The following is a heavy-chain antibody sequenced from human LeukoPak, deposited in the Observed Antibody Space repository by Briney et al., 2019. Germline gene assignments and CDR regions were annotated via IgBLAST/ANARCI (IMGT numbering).Heavy chain of an antibody. CDR3: ARDRFVAAAPSAFDI. J-gene: IGHJ3*02. V-gene: IGHV3-30-3*01. CDR2: ISYDGSNK. Sequence: GRSLRLSCAASGFTFSSYAMHWVRQAPGKGLEWVAVISYDGSNKYYADSVKGRFTISRDNSKNTLYLQMNSLRAEDTAVYYCARDRFVAAAPSAFDIWGQGTMVTVSS. CDR1: GFTFSSYA. D-gene: IGHD2-2*01.